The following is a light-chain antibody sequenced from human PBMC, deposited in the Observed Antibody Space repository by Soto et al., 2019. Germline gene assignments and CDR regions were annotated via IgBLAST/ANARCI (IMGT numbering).Light chain of an antibody. J-gene: IGKJ4*01. Sequence: DIQMTQSPSSLSASVGDRVTITCRASQSISSYLNWYQQKPGKAPKLLIYAASSLQSGVPSRFSGXXXXTXXXLTISSLQPEDFATYYCQQSYSTPLTFGGGTKVEIK. CDR3: QQSYSTPLT. CDR1: QSISSY. CDR2: AAS. V-gene: IGKV1-39*01.